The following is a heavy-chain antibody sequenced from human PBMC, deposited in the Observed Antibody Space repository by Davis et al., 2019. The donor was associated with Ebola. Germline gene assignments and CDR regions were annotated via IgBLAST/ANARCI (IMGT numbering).Heavy chain of an antibody. V-gene: IGHV1-8*02. CDR1: GYTFSNYG. D-gene: IGHD4/OR15-4a*01. CDR2: MNPNSGST. CDR3: ARGMGLTALGGLYFYSYAMDV. J-gene: IGHJ6*04. Sequence: ASVKVSCKASGYTFSNYGITWVRQAPGQGLEWMGWMNPNSGSTGYTQKFQGRVTMTRNTSLSTAYMELGSLRSEDTAVYYCARGMGLTALGGLYFYSYAMDVWGKGTTVTVSS.